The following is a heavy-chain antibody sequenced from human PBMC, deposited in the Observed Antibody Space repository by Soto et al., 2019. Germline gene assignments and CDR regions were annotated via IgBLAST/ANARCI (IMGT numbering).Heavy chain of an antibody. V-gene: IGHV3-48*03. Sequence: EVQLVESGGGLVQPGGSLRLSCAASGFTFSSYEMNWVRQAPGKGLEWVSYISSSGSTTYYADSVKGRFTISRDNAKNSLYLQMHSLRAEDTAVYYCARDVFGGSYWLFDYWGQGTLVTVSS. CDR1: GFTFSSYE. CDR3: ARDVFGGSYWLFDY. J-gene: IGHJ4*02. D-gene: IGHD1-26*01. CDR2: ISSSGSTT.